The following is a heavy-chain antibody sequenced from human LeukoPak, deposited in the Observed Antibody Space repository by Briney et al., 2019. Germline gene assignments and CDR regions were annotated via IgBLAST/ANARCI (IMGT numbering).Heavy chain of an antibody. D-gene: IGHD2-15*01. J-gene: IGHJ4*02. Sequence: ASVKVSCKASGYTYTGYYMHWVRQAPGQGLEWMGWINPNSGGTNYAQKFQGRVTMTRDTSISTAYMELSRLRSDDTAVYYCARLGYCSGGSCYVNFDYWGQGTLVTVSS. CDR1: GYTYTGYY. V-gene: IGHV1-2*02. CDR2: INPNSGGT. CDR3: ARLGYCSGGSCYVNFDY.